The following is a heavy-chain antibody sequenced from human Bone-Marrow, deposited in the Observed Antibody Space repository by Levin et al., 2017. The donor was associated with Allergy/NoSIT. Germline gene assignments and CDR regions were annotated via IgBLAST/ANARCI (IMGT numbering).Heavy chain of an antibody. CDR1: GFTFNSYP. V-gene: IGHV3-23*01. D-gene: IGHD3-3*01. CDR3: AKAKWEVLLYAFDF. Sequence: SLKISCAASGFTFNSYPMTWVRQAPGKGLEWVSFLLFPFFLPPSSSSFQGRFTISRDNSKSTLYLEMNSLRAEDTAVYYCAKAKWEVLLYAFDFWGQGTTVTVSS. CDR2: LLFPFFLP. J-gene: IGHJ3*01.